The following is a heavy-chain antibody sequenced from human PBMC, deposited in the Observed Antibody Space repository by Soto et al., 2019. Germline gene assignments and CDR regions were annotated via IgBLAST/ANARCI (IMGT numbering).Heavy chain of an antibody. J-gene: IGHJ4*02. CDR3: AHAYGGGSLD. CDR2: IYWDDSK. CDR1: GFSLTTDRVG. Sequence: QIPLKESGPTLVKPTQTLTLTCTFSGFSLTTDRVGVGWIRQPPGEALEWLAVIYWDDSKTFRPSLESSLTITQDTSKTQVALTMTNMDSLNTATYYCAHAYGGGSLDWGQGTRVTVSS. V-gene: IGHV2-5*02. D-gene: IGHD3-10*01.